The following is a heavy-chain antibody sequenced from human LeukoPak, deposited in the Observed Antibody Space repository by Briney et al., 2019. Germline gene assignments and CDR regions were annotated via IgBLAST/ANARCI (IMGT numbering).Heavy chain of an antibody. V-gene: IGHV4-59*01. CDR3: ARVPYTSGWHYFDY. D-gene: IGHD6-19*01. J-gene: IGHJ4*02. CDR2: IYYSGST. CDR1: GASISRYY. Sequence: PSETLSLTCSVSGASISRYYWSWIRQPPGKGLEWIAYIYYSGSTDYNPSLKSRVTISVDTSKNQFSLKLSSVTAADTAVYYCARVPYTSGWHYFDYWGQGTLVTVSS.